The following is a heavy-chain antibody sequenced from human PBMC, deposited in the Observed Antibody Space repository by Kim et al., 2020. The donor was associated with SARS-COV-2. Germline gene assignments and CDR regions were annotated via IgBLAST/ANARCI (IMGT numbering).Heavy chain of an antibody. J-gene: IGHJ4*02. CDR1: GYNFPDFW. CDR3: ARRGPSWNDEVFDH. D-gene: IGHD1-1*01. CDR2: IYPGNSDT. V-gene: IGHV5-51*01. Sequence: GESLKISCKGFGYNFPDFWIGWVRQMPGKGLEWMGIIYPGNSDTRYSPSFQGQVTISADKSINTAYLHWSSLRASDTAMYFCARRGPSWNDEVFDHWCQGTLATGYS.